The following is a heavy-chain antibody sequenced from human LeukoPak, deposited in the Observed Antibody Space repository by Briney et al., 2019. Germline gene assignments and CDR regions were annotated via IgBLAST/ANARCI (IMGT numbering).Heavy chain of an antibody. CDR2: IIPFLGIA. J-gene: IGHJ6*02. CDR3: AREVNSGSYYYYGMDV. Sequence: AAVKVSCKASGGTFSSYAISWVRQAPGQGLEWVGRIIPFLGIANYAQKFQGRVKITADKSTSTAYMELSSLRSDETAVYYCAREVNSGSYYYYGMDVWGQGTTVTVSS. D-gene: IGHD1-26*01. V-gene: IGHV1-69*04. CDR1: GGTFSSYA.